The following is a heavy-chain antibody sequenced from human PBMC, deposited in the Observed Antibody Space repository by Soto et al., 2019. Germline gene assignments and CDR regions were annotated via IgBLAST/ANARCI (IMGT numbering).Heavy chain of an antibody. CDR3: AKGFIVVVTVLRPDDAFDV. CDR1: GVTFGNYG. J-gene: IGHJ3*01. Sequence: DVQLLESGGGLVQPGGSLRLSCATSGVTFGNYGMNWVRQAPGKGLEWVSGISGGGGNTYYADSVKGRFTISRDPSKNTVFLEMNSLRAEDTAVYYCAKGFIVVVTVLRPDDAFDVWGQGTLVTVSS. V-gene: IGHV3-23*01. CDR2: ISGGGGNT. D-gene: IGHD2-21*02.